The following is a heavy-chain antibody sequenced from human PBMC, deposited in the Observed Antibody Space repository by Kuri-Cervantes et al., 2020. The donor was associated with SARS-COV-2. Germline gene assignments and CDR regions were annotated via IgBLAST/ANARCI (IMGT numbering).Heavy chain of an antibody. CDR2: IYTSGST. V-gene: IGHV4-61*09. CDR1: GGSISSGSYY. Sequence: SETLSLTCTVSGGSISSGSYYWSWIRQPAGKGLEWIGHIYTSGSTNYNPSLKSRVTISVDTSKNQFSLKLSSVTAADTAVYYCASIKSYYYYMDVWGKGTTVTVSS. J-gene: IGHJ6*03. CDR3: ASIKSYYYYMDV.